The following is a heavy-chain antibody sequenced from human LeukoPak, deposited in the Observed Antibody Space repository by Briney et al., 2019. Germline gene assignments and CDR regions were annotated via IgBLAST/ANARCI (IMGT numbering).Heavy chain of an antibody. CDR1: GFTFSSYA. J-gene: IGHJ4*02. CDR2: ISSNGGST. V-gene: IGHV3-64D*06. Sequence: PGGSLRFSCAASGFTFSSYAMHWVRQAPGKGLEYVSAISSNGGSTYYADSVKGRFTISRDNSKNTLYLQMSSLRAEDTAVYYCVYSSGWRTFDYWGQGTLVTVSS. D-gene: IGHD6-19*01. CDR3: VYSSGWRTFDY.